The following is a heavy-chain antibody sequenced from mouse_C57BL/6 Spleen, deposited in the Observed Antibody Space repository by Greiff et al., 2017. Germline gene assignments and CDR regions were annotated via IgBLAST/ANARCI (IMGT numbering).Heavy chain of an antibody. V-gene: IGHV5-17*01. Sequence: DVMLVESGGGLVKPGGSLKLSCEASGFTFSDYGMHWVRQAPEKGLEWVAYISSGSSTIYYADTVKGRFTISRDNAKNTLFLQMTSLRSEDTAMYYCARPYGSSPYYFDYWGQGTTLTVSS. CDR1: GFTFSDYG. CDR2: ISSGSSTI. J-gene: IGHJ2*01. D-gene: IGHD1-1*01. CDR3: ARPYGSSPYYFDY.